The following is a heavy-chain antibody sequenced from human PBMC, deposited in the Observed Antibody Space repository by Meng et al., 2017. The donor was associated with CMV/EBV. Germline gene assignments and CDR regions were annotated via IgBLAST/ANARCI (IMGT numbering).Heavy chain of an antibody. J-gene: IGHJ4*02. D-gene: IGHD3-3*01. CDR1: LSTSGVG. CDR2: IYWNDDK. Sequence: LSTSGVGVGWIRQPPGKALEWLALIYWNDDKRYSPSLKSRLTITKDTSKNQVVLTMTNMDPVDTATYYCAHSLGYYDFWSGYLYYFDYWGQGTLVTVSS. V-gene: IGHV2-5*01. CDR3: AHSLGYYDFWSGYLYYFDY.